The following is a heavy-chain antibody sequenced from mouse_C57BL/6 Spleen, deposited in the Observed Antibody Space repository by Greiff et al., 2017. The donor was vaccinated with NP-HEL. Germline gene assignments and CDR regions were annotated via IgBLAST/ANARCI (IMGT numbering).Heavy chain of an antibody. J-gene: IGHJ4*01. Sequence: QVQLQQSGPELVKPGASVKISCKASGYAFSSSWMNWVKQRPGKGLEWIGRIYPGDGDTNYNGKFKGKATLTADKSSSTAYMQLSSLTSEDSAVYFCARTYSNYERAMDYWGQGTSVTVSS. CDR2: IYPGDGDT. CDR1: GYAFSSSW. V-gene: IGHV1-82*01. CDR3: ARTYSNYERAMDY. D-gene: IGHD2-5*01.